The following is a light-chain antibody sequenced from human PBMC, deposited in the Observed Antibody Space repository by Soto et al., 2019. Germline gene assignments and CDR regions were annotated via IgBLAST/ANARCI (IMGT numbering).Light chain of an antibody. CDR2: EAN. V-gene: IGLV2-23*01. CDR1: SSDVGSYNF. CDR3: CSYAGSNNYV. J-gene: IGLJ1*01. Sequence: QSALTQPASVSGSPGQSITISCTGTSSDVGSYNFVSWYQQHPGKAPKLMIYEANKRPSGVSNHFSGSKSGNTASLTISGLQAEDEADYYRCSYAGSNNYVFGTGTKVTVL.